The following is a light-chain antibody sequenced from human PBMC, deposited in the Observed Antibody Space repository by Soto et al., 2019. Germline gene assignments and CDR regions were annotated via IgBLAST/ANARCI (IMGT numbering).Light chain of an antibody. CDR2: EVD. CDR1: SSDVGAYNY. V-gene: IGLV2-8*01. Sequence: QSALTQPPSVSGSPGQSVTISCTGTSSDVGAYNYVTWHQHYPGKAPKLMIYEVDKRPSGVPVRFSGSKSGNTGSLTVSGLPAEDEDDYYCYSHAVSKALGVFGGGTKVTVL. J-gene: IGLJ3*02. CDR3: YSHAVSKALGV.